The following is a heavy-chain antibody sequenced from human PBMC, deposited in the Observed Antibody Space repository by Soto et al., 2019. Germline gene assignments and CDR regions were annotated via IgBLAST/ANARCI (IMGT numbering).Heavy chain of an antibody. CDR2: TYYRSKWYN. V-gene: IGHV6-1*01. CDR1: GASVSSNTAS. CDR3: VREIAHRGFGP. Sequence: SPSVSLACGVSGASVSSNTASWYLIRQSTSRGLELRGRTYYRSKWYNDYAAAVKSRITINPDTCKSQFYLQLYSVGPEDTAVYSCVREIAHRGFGPCRQRTLVAVSS. D-gene: IGHD2-21*01. J-gene: IGHJ5*02.